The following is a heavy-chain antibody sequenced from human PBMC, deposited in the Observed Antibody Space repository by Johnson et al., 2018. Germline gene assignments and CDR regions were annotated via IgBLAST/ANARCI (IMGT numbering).Heavy chain of an antibody. CDR2: ISYAGSNK. D-gene: IGHD2-2*01. CDR1: GFTFSSYG. Sequence: VQLVESGGGVVQXGRSLRLSCAASGFTFSSYGMHWVRQAPGKGLDWVAIISYAGSNKYYADSVKGRFTISRDNSKNTLYLQMNSLRTEDTAVYYCATHHIVVVPAAIEDIWGQGTMVTVSS. CDR3: ATHHIVVVPAAIEDI. J-gene: IGHJ3*02. V-gene: IGHV3-30*03.